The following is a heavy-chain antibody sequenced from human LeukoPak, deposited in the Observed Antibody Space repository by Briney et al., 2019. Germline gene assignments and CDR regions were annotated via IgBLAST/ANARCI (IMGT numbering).Heavy chain of an antibody. D-gene: IGHD6-19*01. CDR1: GGSFSGYY. CDR3: ARQQWLPNWYFDP. Sequence: PSETLSLTCAVYGGSFSGYYWSWIRQPPGKGLEWIGEINHSGSTNYNPSLKSRVTISVDTSKNQFSLKLSSVTAADTAVYYCARQQWLPNWYFDPWGRGTLVTVSS. J-gene: IGHJ2*01. V-gene: IGHV4-34*01. CDR2: INHSGST.